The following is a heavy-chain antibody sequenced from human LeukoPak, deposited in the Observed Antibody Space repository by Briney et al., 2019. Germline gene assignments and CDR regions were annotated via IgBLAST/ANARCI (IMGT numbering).Heavy chain of an antibody. CDR3: ANTPWTIIAVAGTAGWFDP. CDR2: ISGSGGST. J-gene: IGHJ5*02. CDR1: GFTFSSYA. Sequence: SGGSLRLSCAASGFTFSSYAMSWVRQPPGKGLEWVSAISGSGGSTYYADSVKGRFTISRDNSKNTLYLQMNSLRAKDTAVYYCANTPWTIIAVAGTAGWFDPWGQGTLVTVSS. D-gene: IGHD6-19*01. V-gene: IGHV3-23*01.